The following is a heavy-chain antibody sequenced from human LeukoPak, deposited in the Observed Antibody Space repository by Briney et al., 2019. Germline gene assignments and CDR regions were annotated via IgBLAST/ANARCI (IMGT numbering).Heavy chain of an antibody. CDR2: INHSGST. CDR3: ARDSSGWFRKGFDY. V-gene: IGHV4-34*01. J-gene: IGHJ4*02. CDR1: GGSFSGYY. Sequence: SETLSLTCAVYGGSFSGYYWSWIRQPPGKGLEWIEEINHSGSTNYNPSLKSRVTISVDTPKNQFSLKLSSVTAADTAVYYCARDSSGWFRKGFDYWGQGTLVTVSS. D-gene: IGHD6-19*01.